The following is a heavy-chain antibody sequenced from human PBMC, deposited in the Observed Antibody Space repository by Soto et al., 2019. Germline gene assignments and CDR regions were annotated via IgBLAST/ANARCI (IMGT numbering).Heavy chain of an antibody. CDR2: INDSGNI. Sequence: QVQLQQWGAGLLKPSETLSLTCAVYGGSFSGYQWSWSRQTQERGLELIGEINDSGNINYNPSLKSRGTILADTAKKQISLRLSSVTAADTAVYYCARGVRLWFGELARRGGYYYYMDVWGKGTTVTVSS. CDR3: ARGVRLWFGELARRGGYYYYMDV. D-gene: IGHD3-10*01. V-gene: IGHV4-34*02. CDR1: GGSFSGYQ. J-gene: IGHJ6*03.